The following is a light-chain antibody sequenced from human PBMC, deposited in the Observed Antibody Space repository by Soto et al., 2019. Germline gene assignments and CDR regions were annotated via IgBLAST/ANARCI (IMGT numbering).Light chain of an antibody. CDR3: QQRGNWPRT. Sequence: EIVLTQSPATLSLSPGERATLSCRASQSVSSYLTWYQQKPGQAPRLLIYDASNRATDIPARFSGSGSGTDFTLTISSLEPEDFAVYYCQQRGNWPRTFGQGTKPEIK. CDR1: QSVSSY. V-gene: IGKV3-11*01. CDR2: DAS. J-gene: IGKJ2*01.